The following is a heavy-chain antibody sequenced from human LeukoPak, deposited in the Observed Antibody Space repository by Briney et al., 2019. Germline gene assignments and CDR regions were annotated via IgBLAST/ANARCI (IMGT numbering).Heavy chain of an antibody. D-gene: IGHD3-10*01. Sequence: GGSLRLSCAASGFTFSSYSMNWVRQAPGKGLEWVSSISSSSSYIYYADSVKGRFTISRDNAKNSLYLQMNSLRAEDTAVYYCARGFVRFGDAFDIWGQGTMVTVSS. J-gene: IGHJ3*02. CDR2: ISSSSSYI. CDR3: ARGFVRFGDAFDI. V-gene: IGHV3-21*01. CDR1: GFTFSSYS.